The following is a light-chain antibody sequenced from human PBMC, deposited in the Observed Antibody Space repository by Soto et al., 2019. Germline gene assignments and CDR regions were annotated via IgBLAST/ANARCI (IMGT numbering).Light chain of an antibody. J-gene: IGLJ1*01. Sequence: QCALTQPASVSGSPGEWITISCTGTSSDVGGYNYVSWYQQHPGEAPKLMIYDVSNRPSGVSNRFSGSKSGNTASLTISGLQAEDEADYYCSSYTSSSTLSYVFGTGTKVTVL. CDR3: SSYTSSSTLSYV. V-gene: IGLV2-14*01. CDR1: SSDVGGYNY. CDR2: DVS.